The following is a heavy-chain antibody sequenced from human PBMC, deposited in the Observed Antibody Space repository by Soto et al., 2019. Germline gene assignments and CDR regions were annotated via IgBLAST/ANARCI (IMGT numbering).Heavy chain of an antibody. CDR1: GYTFTTSG. Sequence: QVQLVQSGTEMKKPGASVKVSCKASGYTFTTSGITWVRQAPGQGPEYMGWISTARGDTNCAQEFQDRITMTTDTSTSTVYMELRTLTSVDTAVYYCARSRDYYNDYGGQGSLVTVSS. V-gene: IGHV1-18*01. CDR3: ARSRDYYNDY. CDR2: ISTARGDT. J-gene: IGHJ4*02.